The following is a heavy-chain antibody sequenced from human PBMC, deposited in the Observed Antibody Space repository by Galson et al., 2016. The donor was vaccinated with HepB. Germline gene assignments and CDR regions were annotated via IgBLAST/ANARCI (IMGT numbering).Heavy chain of an antibody. J-gene: IGHJ6*02. V-gene: IGHV2-5*02. D-gene: IGHD3-10*01. CDR3: AHSRRITEVRGATGYYVLDV. CDR1: GFSLNTYGVG. Sequence: PALVKPPQTLTLTCTFSGFSLNTYGVGVGWMRQSPGKAPEWLALIYWDDDKDYSPSLESRLYITKDTSKNQVVLTMTNMDPVDTATYYCAHSRRITEVRGATGYYVLDVWGQGTTVTVSS. CDR2: IYWDDDK.